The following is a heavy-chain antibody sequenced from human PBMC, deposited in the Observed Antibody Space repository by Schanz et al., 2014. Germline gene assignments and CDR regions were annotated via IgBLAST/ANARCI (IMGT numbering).Heavy chain of an antibody. CDR1: GFTFSSYS. CDR3: ARDLPRTFLFDY. Sequence: VQLVESGGGLVQPGGSLRLSCAASGFTFSSYSMNWVRQAPGKGLEWVSYVSRSTPDIYYADSVKGRFTISRDNAKNSLYLQMDSLRAEDTAVYYCARDLPRTFLFDYWGQGTLVTVSS. J-gene: IGHJ4*02. CDR2: VSRSTPDI. V-gene: IGHV3-48*01.